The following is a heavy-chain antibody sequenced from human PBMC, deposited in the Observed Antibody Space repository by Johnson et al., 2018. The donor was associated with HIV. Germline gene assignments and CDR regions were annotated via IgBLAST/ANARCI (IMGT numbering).Heavy chain of an antibody. CDR3: ARDRGGSSYSWVAFDI. V-gene: IGHV3-53*01. CDR1: GFTVSSNY. Sequence: EVQLVESGGGLIQTGGSLRLSCVASGFTVSSNYMNWVRQAPGKGLEWVSFIYSDGSTYYADSVKGRFTISRDNSKNTVYLQMNSLRAEDTAMYYCARDRGGSSYSWVAFDIWGQGTMVTVSS. CDR2: IYSDGST. J-gene: IGHJ3*02. D-gene: IGHD5-18*01.